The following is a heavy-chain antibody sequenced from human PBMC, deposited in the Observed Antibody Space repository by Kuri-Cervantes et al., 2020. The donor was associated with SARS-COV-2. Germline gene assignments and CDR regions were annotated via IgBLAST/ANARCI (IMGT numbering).Heavy chain of an antibody. Sequence: SETLSLTCTVSGGSISSSSYYWGWIRQPPGKGLEWIGSIYYSGSTYYNPSLKSRVTISVDTSKNQFSLKLSSVTAADTAVYYCARRGYDFWSGTHNGGTDVWGQGTTVTVSS. V-gene: IGHV4-39*01. CDR1: GGSISSSSYY. CDR3: ARRGYDFWSGTHNGGTDV. CDR2: IYYSGST. J-gene: IGHJ6*02. D-gene: IGHD3-3*01.